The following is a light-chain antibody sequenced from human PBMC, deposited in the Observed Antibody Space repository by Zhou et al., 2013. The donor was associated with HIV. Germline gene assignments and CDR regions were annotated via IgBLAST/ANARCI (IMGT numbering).Light chain of an antibody. V-gene: IGKV1-12*02. CDR1: QDISNY. CDR3: QQTNSFPWT. Sequence: DIQMTQSPSSLSASVGDRVTITCQASQDISNYLNWYQQKPGKAPKLLIYAASSLQSGVPSRFSGSGSGTEFALTISSLQPDDFATYYCQQTNSFPWTFGQGTKVEVK. J-gene: IGKJ1*01. CDR2: AAS.